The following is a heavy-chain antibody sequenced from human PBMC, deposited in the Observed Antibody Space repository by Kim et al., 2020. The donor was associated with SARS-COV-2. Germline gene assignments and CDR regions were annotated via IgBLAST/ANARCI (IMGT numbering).Heavy chain of an antibody. Sequence: GGSLRLSCAASGFTFSSYAMSWVRQAPGKGLEWVSAISSRGGSTYYAASVKGRFTISRDNSKNTLYLHMNSLRAEDTAIYYCTKTPRDSGGWGQGTLVTVSS. CDR2: ISSRGGST. D-gene: IGHD2-21*02. CDR3: TKTPRDSGG. J-gene: IGHJ4*02. CDR1: GFTFSSYA. V-gene: IGHV3-23*01.